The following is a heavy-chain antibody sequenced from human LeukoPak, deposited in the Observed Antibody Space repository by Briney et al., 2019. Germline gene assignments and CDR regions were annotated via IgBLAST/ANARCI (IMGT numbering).Heavy chain of an antibody. V-gene: IGHV4-38-2*02. CDR1: GYSISNGYY. J-gene: IGHJ4*02. D-gene: IGHD3-3*01. Sequence: SETLSLTCTVSGYSISNGYYRGWIRQPPGKELEWVGSISHRGSTYYNPSLRSRITISLDRSKQKFSLKLTSVTAADTAVYFCARGAEYYAIWRGYAGYSDYWGQGISVTVSS. CDR3: ARGAEYYAIWRGYAGYSDY. CDR2: ISHRGST.